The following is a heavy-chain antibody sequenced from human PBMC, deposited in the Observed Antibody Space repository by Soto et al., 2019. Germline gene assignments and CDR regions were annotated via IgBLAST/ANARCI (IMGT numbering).Heavy chain of an antibody. D-gene: IGHD2-21*01. V-gene: IGHV3-23*01. CDR3: ARLVVPERSQWSEP. CDR1: GFTFSKFA. J-gene: IGHJ5*02. Sequence: EVQLLESGGDFVQPGGSLRLSCVASGFTFSKFAMSWVRQAPGEGLEWVSTLSGAGDDPYYADSVKGRFTISRDNSKTTLFLQMNSLRADDTAVYYCARLVVPERSQWSEPWGQGTLVTVSS. CDR2: LSGAGDDP.